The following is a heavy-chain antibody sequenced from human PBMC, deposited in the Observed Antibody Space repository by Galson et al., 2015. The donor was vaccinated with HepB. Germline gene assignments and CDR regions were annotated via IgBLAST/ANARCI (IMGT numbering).Heavy chain of an antibody. CDR2: ISGSGGST. D-gene: IGHD4/OR15-4a*01. CDR3: AKDPRPLTLYYYYYYGMDV. Sequence: SLRLSCAASGFTFSSYAMSWVRQAPGKGLEWVSAISGSGGSTYYADSVKGRFTISRDNSKNTLYLQMNSLRAGDTAVYYCAKDPRPLTLYYYYYYGMDVWGQGTTVTVSS. V-gene: IGHV3-23*01. J-gene: IGHJ6*02. CDR1: GFTFSSYA.